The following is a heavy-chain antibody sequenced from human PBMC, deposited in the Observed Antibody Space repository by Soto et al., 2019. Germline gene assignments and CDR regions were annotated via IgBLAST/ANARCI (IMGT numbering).Heavy chain of an antibody. V-gene: IGHV1-69*02. CDR1: GGTFSSYT. Sequence: QVQLVQSGAEVKKPGSSVKVSCKASGGTFSSYTISWVRQAPGQGLEWMGRIIPILGIANYAQKFQGRVTITADKXXSTAYMERSSLRSEDTAVYYCARFGYCSSTSCYDYWGQGTLVTVSS. J-gene: IGHJ4*02. CDR2: IIPILGIA. D-gene: IGHD2-2*01. CDR3: ARFGYCSSTSCYDY.